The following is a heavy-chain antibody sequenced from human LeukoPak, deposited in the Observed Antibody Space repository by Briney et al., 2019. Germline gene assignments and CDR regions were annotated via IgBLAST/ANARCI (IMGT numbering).Heavy chain of an antibody. V-gene: IGHV4-59*01. Sequence: SETLSLTCTVSGGSISSYYWSWIRQPPGKGLEWIGYIYYSGSTNYNPSLKSRVTISVGTSKNQFSLKLSSVTAADTAVYYCARDSSGWYEGFDYWGQGTLVTVSS. J-gene: IGHJ4*02. D-gene: IGHD6-19*01. CDR1: GGSISSYY. CDR3: ARDSSGWYEGFDY. CDR2: IYYSGST.